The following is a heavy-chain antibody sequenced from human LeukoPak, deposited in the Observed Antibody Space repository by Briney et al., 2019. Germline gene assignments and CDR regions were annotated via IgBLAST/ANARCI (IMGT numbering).Heavy chain of an antibody. Sequence: GGSLRLSCAASGFTFSSYSMNWVRQAPGKGLEWVSPISSSSSYIYYADSVKGRFTISRDNAKNSLYLQMNSLRAEDTAVYYCARADYSSGSPSFDYWGQGTLVTVSS. D-gene: IGHD6-19*01. CDR2: ISSSSSYI. CDR1: GFTFSSYS. V-gene: IGHV3-21*01. J-gene: IGHJ4*02. CDR3: ARADYSSGSPSFDY.